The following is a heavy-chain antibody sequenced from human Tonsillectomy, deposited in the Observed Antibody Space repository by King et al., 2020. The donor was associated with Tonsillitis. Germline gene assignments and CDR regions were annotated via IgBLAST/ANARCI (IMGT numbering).Heavy chain of an antibody. J-gene: IGHJ5*02. D-gene: IGHD1-26*01. CDR2: IYPGDSDT. CDR3: ARSGSSPYNWFDP. V-gene: IGHV5-51*01. Sequence: DVQLVESGAEVKTPGESLKISCKGSGYSFTSYWIGWVRQMPGKGLEWRGIIYPGDSDTRYSPSFQGQVTISADKSISTAYLQWSSLKASDTAMYYCARSGSSPYNWFDPWGQGTLVTVSS. CDR1: GYSFTSYW.